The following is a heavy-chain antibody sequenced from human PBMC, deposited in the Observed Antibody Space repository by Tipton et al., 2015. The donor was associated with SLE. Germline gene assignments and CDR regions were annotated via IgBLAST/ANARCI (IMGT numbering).Heavy chain of an antibody. CDR1: GFIFSSSW. J-gene: IGHJ3*01. D-gene: IGHD2-15*01. CDR3: ARDQDGAFDV. V-gene: IGHV3-7*01. Sequence: SLRLSCAASGFIFSSSWMTWVRQAPGRGLEWVANIKQDGSEENYLDSVKGRFTIFRDNAKNSLHLQMNSLRDDDTAVYYCARDQDGAFDVWGQGTMVTVS. CDR2: IKQDGSEE.